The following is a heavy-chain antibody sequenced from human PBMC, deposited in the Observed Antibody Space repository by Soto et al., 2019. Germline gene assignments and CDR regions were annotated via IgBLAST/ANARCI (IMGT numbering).Heavy chain of an antibody. J-gene: IGHJ3*02. CDR1: GFTFRSYG. CDR3: AKGGVGSTSNYFDI. D-gene: IGHD1-26*01. CDR2: ISYDGSNK. Sequence: PGGSLRLSWAAAGFTFRSYGMHWVRQAPAKGLEWVAVISYDGSNKYYADSVKGRFTISRDNSKNTLYLQMNSRTAEDTAVYYCAKGGVGSTSNYFDIWGQGTMVTVSS. V-gene: IGHV3-30*18.